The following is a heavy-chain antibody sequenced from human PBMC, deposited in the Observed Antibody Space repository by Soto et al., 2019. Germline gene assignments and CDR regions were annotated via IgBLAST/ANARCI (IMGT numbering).Heavy chain of an antibody. Sequence: ASVKVSCKASGYTFTGYYMHWVRQAPGQGPEWMGWINPNSGGTNYAQKFQGRVTMTRDTSISTAYMELSRLRSDDTAVYYCARDSEPLFTIFGVVPGEPVDYWGQGTLGNVLL. D-gene: IGHD3-3*01. CDR2: INPNSGGT. CDR1: GYTFTGYY. V-gene: IGHV1-2*02. J-gene: IGHJ4*02. CDR3: ARDSEPLFTIFGVVPGEPVDY.